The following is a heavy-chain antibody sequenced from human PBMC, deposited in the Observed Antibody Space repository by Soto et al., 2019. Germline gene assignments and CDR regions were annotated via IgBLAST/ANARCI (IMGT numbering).Heavy chain of an antibody. Sequence: QVQLVESGGGLVKPGGSLRLSCAASGFTLSDYYMSWIRQAPGKGLEWVSKISSSSSNIKYADSVKGRFTISRDNAKNSLYLLMNSLRAEVTALYYCAREGITNYNFYYGMDVWGQGTTVTVSS. D-gene: IGHD1-1*01. J-gene: IGHJ6*02. V-gene: IGHV3-11*06. CDR1: GFTLSDYY. CDR2: ISSSSSNI. CDR3: AREGITNYNFYYGMDV.